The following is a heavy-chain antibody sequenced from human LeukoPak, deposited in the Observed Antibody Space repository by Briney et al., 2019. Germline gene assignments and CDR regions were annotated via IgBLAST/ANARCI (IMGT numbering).Heavy chain of an antibody. Sequence: SETLSLTCAVYGGSFSGYYWSWIRQPPGKGLEWIGEINHSGSTNYNPSLKSRVTISVDTSKNQFSLKLSSVTAADTAVYYCARMVRGGGFDYWGQGTLVTVSP. V-gene: IGHV4-34*01. J-gene: IGHJ4*02. CDR3: ARMVRGGGFDY. CDR1: GGSFSGYY. CDR2: INHSGST. D-gene: IGHD3-10*01.